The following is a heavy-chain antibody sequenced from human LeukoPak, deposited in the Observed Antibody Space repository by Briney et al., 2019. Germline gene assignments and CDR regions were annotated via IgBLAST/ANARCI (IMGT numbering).Heavy chain of an antibody. CDR2: ISWRSSDI. CDR1: GFTLSSYN. CDR3: ARSYSFTWGQMDY. D-gene: IGHD6-13*01. V-gene: IGHV3-21*04. J-gene: IGHJ4*02. Sequence: GGSLRLSCVASGFTLSSYNMKWVRQAPGKRLECVSSISWRSSDIEYADSVKGRFTISRDIDKKSLYLQMNSLRVEDTAVYYCARSYSFTWGQMDYWGQGTLVTVSS.